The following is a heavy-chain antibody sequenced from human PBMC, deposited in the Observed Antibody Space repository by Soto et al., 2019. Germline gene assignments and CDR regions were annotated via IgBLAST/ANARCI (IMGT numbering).Heavy chain of an antibody. CDR1: GYSFTSYW. CDR3: ARQGIAVAGQYYYYGMDV. V-gene: IGHV5-10-1*01. CDR2: IDPSDSYT. Sequence: GESLKISCKGAGYSFTSYWISWVRQMPGKGLEWMGRIDPSDSYTNYSPSSQGHVTISADKSISTAYLQWSSLKASDTAMYYCARQGIAVAGQYYYYGMDVWGQGTTVTV. D-gene: IGHD6-19*01. J-gene: IGHJ6*02.